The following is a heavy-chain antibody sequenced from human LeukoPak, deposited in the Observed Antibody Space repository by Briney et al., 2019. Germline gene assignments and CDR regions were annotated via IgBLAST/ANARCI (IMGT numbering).Heavy chain of an antibody. V-gene: IGHV3-30*18. Sequence: GRSLRLSCAASGFTFSSCGMHWVRQAPGKGLEWVAVISYDGSNKYYADSVKGRFTISRDNSKDTLYLQMNRLSTEDTAVYYCAKDVNVGTTKRNFDDWGQGTLVTVSS. J-gene: IGHJ4*02. CDR1: GFTFSSCG. D-gene: IGHD1-26*01. CDR3: AKDVNVGTTKRNFDD. CDR2: ISYDGSNK.